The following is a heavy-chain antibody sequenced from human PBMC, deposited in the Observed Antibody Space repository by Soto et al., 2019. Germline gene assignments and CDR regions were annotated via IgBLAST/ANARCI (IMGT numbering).Heavy chain of an antibody. V-gene: IGHV2-70*04. CDR3: ARSMPAAGTFDY. Sequence: SGPTLVNPTQTLALTCTVSGVSLSTSGMRVSWIRQPPGQALEWLARIDWDDEKYYSTSLKTRLTISKDTSKNQVVLTMTNMDPVDTATYYCARSMPAAGTFDYWGQGTLVTVSS. J-gene: IGHJ4*02. CDR2: IDWDDEK. D-gene: IGHD6-13*01. CDR1: GVSLSTSGMR.